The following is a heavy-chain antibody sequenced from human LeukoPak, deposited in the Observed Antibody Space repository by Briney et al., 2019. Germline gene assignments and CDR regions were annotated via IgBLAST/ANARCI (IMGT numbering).Heavy chain of an antibody. CDR1: GGSISSGSYY. J-gene: IGHJ3*02. D-gene: IGHD3-10*01. Sequence: PSQTLSLTCTVSGGSISSGSYYWSWIRQPAGKGLEWIGRLSPSGSTNYNPSLKSRVTISVDTSKDQFSLKLSSVTAADTAVYYCARGASGGAFDIWGQGTMVTVSS. V-gene: IGHV4-61*02. CDR3: ARGASGGAFDI. CDR2: LSPSGST.